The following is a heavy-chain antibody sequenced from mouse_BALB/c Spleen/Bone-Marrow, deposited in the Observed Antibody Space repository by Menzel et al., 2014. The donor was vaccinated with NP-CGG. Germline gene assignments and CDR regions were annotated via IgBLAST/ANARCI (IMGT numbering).Heavy chain of an antibody. V-gene: IGHV5-9-4*01. CDR3: ARAVIYYDYGGGPMDY. D-gene: IGHD2-4*01. CDR2: ISSGGSYT. Sequence: EVQRVESGGGLVKPGGSLKLSCAASGFTFSSYAMSWVRQSPEKRLEWVAEISSGGSYTYYPDTVTGRFTISRDNAKNTLYLEMSSLRSEDTAMYYCARAVIYYDYGGGPMDYWGQGTSVTVSS. J-gene: IGHJ4*01. CDR1: GFTFSSYA.